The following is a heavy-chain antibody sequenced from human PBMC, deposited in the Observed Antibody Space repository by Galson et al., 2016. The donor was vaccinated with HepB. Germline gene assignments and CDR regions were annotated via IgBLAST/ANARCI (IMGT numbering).Heavy chain of an antibody. J-gene: IGHJ3*02. Sequence: SLRLSCAVSGFTFSDHQMGWIRQSPGKGLEWVSYISGDSDYIKYADSVKGRFAISRDNAKNSVFLQMDSLRVEDTAVYYCARDLGPVRAFDIWGQGTVVTVSS. D-gene: IGHD2-2*01. CDR2: ISGDSDYI. V-gene: IGHV3-11*06. CDR1: GFTFSDHQ. CDR3: ARDLGPVRAFDI.